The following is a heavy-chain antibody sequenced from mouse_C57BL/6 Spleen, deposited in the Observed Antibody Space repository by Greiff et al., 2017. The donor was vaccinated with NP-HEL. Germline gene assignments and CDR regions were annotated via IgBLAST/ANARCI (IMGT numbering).Heavy chain of an antibody. V-gene: IGHV4-1*01. J-gene: IGHJ4*01. CDR3: ARPEGNPYYYAMDY. D-gene: IGHD2-1*01. CDR2: INPDSSTI. Sequence: AASGVDFSRYWMSWVRRAPGKGLEWIGEINPDSSTINYAPSLKDKFIISRDNAKNTLYLQMSKVRSEDTALYYCARPEGNPYYYAMDYWGQGTSVTVSS. CDR1: GVDFSRYW.